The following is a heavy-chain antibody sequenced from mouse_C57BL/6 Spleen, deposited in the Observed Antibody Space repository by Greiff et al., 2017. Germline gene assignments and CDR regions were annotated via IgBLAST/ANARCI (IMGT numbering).Heavy chain of an antibody. CDR1: GYTFTSYW. V-gene: IGHV1-69*01. J-gene: IGHJ4*01. D-gene: IGHD1-1*01. CDR3: ARGTTESRGGYAMDN. CDR2: IDPSDGYT. Sequence: QVQLQQPGAELVMPGASVKLSCKASGYTFTSYWMHWVKQRPGQGLEWIGEIDPSDGYTKYNQKFKGKSTLTVDKSSSTAYMQLSSLTSEDSAVYYCARGTTESRGGYAMDNWGQGTSVPVSS.